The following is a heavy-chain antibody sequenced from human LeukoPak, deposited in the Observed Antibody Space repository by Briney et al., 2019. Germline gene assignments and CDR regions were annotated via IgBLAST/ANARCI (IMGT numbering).Heavy chain of an antibody. CDR2: ISGSGENT. D-gene: IGHD1-26*01. Sequence: GGSLRLSCAASGFTFSSYAMGWVRQAPGKGLEWVSAISGSGENTYYADSVKGRFTFSRDNSKNTLYLQMNSLRPEDTALYYCAKDWELMPRGFFGYWGQGTLVTVSS. J-gene: IGHJ4*02. CDR3: AKDWELMPRGFFGY. V-gene: IGHV3-23*01. CDR1: GFTFSSYA.